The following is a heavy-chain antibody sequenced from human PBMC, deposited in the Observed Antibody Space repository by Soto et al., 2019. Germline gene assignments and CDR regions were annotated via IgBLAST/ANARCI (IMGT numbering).Heavy chain of an antibody. D-gene: IGHD6-19*01. V-gene: IGHV2-5*02. Sequence: QITLKESGPTLVKPTQTLTLTCTFSGFSLSTSGVGVGWIRQPPGKALELLALIYWDDDKRYTPSLKSRPTITNDTSKNQVVLTMNNMDPVATATYYCAHSMSGSGAPINYFDYWGQGTLVTVSS. J-gene: IGHJ4*02. CDR3: AHSMSGSGAPINYFDY. CDR1: GFSLSTSGVG. CDR2: IYWDDDK.